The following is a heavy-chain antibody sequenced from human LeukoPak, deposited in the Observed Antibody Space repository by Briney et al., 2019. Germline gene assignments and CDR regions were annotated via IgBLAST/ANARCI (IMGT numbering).Heavy chain of an antibody. CDR2: ISSSSSYI. V-gene: IGHV3-21*01. D-gene: IGHD3-22*01. CDR1: GFTFSSYS. J-gene: IGHJ3*02. Sequence: PGGSLRLSCAASGFTFSSYSVNWVRQAPGKGLEWVSSISSSSSYIYYADSVKGRFTISRDNAKNSLYLQTNSLRAEDTAVYYCARSITMIASDFDIWGQGTMVTVSS. CDR3: ARSITMIASDFDI.